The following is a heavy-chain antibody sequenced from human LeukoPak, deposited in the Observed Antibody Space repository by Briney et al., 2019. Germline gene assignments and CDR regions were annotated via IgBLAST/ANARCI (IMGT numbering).Heavy chain of an antibody. CDR2: IIPILGIA. V-gene: IGHV1-69*04. CDR1: GGTFSSYA. J-gene: IGHJ3*02. Sequence: SVKVSCKASGGTFSSYAISWVRQAPGQGLEWMGRIIPILGIANYAQKFQGRVTITADKSTSTAYMELSSLRSEDTAVYYCARDRQRPDAFDIWGQGTMVTVSS. CDR3: ARDRQRPDAFDI.